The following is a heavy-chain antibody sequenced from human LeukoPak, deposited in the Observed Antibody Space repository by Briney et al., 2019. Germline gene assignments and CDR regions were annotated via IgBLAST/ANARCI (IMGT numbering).Heavy chain of an antibody. V-gene: IGHV4-59*08. Sequence: SETLSLTCTVSGGSISSYYWSWIRQPPGRGLEWIAYIYYSGGTNYNPSLKSRVTISVDTSKNQFSLKLSSVTAADTAVYYCARVGHIYSSGWFTGGYWGQGTLVTVSS. CDR1: GGSISSYY. D-gene: IGHD6-19*01. CDR2: IYYSGGT. J-gene: IGHJ4*02. CDR3: ARVGHIYSSGWFTGGY.